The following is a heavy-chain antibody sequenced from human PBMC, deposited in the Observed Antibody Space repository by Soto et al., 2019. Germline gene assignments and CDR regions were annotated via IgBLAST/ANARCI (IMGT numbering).Heavy chain of an antibody. D-gene: IGHD3-3*01. CDR3: ATPQQYYFWSGYYPWHFAY. CDR1: GGSISSSSYY. V-gene: IGHV4-39*01. J-gene: IGHJ4*02. Sequence: QLQLQESGPGLVKPSETLSLTCTVSGGSISSSSYYWGWIRQPPGKGLEWIGSIYYSGSTYYNPSLKSRVTIPAATSKNQFSLKLSSVPAADTAVYYCATPQQYYFWSGYYPWHFAYWGQGTLVTVSS. CDR2: IYYSGST.